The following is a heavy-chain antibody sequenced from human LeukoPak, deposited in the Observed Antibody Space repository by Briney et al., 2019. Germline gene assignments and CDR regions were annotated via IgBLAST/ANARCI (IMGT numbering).Heavy chain of an antibody. CDR1: GGSISSGSNY. J-gene: IGHJ4*02. V-gene: IGHV4-61*02. CDR3: AREATAAAGRSFDY. CDR2: IYTSGSS. D-gene: IGHD6-13*01. Sequence: SETLSLTCTVSGGSISSGSNYWSWIRQPAGKGLEWIGRIYTSGSSNYNPSLKSRVTISVDTSKNQFSLKLSSVTAADTAVYYCAREATAAAGRSFDYWGPGTLVTVSS.